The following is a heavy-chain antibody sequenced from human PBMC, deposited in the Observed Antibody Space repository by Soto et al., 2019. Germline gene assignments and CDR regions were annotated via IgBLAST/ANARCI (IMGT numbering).Heavy chain of an antibody. CDR1: GGSFSSYY. Sequence: QVQLQQWGDGLLKPSETLSLTCAVYGGSFSSYYWNWIRQSPGKGLEWIGDINRIGSANYNRSLTGRVTMSVDSSKNQFYLRLTSVTAADTAMYYCARGGVDMIRGITGKRTWLDPWGQGTLVIVS. CDR3: ARGGVDMIRGITGKRTWLDP. D-gene: IGHD3-10*01. J-gene: IGHJ5*02. CDR2: INRIGSA. V-gene: IGHV4-34*01.